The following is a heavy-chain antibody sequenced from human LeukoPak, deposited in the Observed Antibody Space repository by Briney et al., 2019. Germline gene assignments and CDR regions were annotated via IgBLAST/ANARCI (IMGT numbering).Heavy chain of an antibody. CDR1: GYTFTGYY. Sequence: ASVKVSRKASGYTFTGYYMHWMRQAPGPGIEWMQWIKPNSSGTNYAKKFHGRVTMTSDADISTAYMDLSRLRSDGPAVYYCERVERLLAPFDYWGQGTLVTVS. CDR2: IKPNSSGT. CDR3: ERVERLLAPFDY. V-gene: IGHV1-2*02. D-gene: IGHD2-21*02. J-gene: IGHJ4*02.